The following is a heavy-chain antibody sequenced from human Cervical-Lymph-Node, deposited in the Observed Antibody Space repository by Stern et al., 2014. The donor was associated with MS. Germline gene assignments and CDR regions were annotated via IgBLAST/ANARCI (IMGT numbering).Heavy chain of an antibody. CDR1: GSTLTELS. CDR2: FDPEEAKT. CDR3: TTPSLDYWSGYPH. V-gene: IGHV1-24*01. Sequence: QVQLVESGAQVKKPGASVLVSCKISGSTLTELSIHWVRQAPGQGLEWMGGFDPEEAKTVYARNFQDRVTMTEDTSTGTAYMELSSLKSEDTAVYFCTTPSLDYWSGYPHWGQGTLVTVSS. D-gene: IGHD3-3*01. J-gene: IGHJ4*02.